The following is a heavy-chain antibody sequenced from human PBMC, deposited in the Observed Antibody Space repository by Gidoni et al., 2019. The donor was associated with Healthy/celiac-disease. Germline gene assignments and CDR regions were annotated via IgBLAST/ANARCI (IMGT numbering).Heavy chain of an antibody. CDR2: ISWNSGSI. CDR3: AKDRFRWEYDAFDI. J-gene: IGHJ3*02. V-gene: IGHV3-9*01. D-gene: IGHD1-26*01. CDR1: GFTFDDYA. Sequence: EVQLVESGGGLVQPGRSLRLSCAASGFTFDDYALHWVRQAPGKGLGWVSGISWNSGSIGYADSVKGRFTISRDNAKNSLYLQMNSLRAEDTALYYCAKDRFRWEYDAFDIWGQGTMVTVSS.